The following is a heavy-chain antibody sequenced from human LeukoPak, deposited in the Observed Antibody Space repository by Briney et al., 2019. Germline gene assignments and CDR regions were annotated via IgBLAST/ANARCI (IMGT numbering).Heavy chain of an antibody. D-gene: IGHD6-13*01. J-gene: IGHJ4*02. CDR1: GLPFSNYA. CDR3: AKDLAAAGTTSFDY. Sequence: GGSLRLSCAASGLPFSNYAMSWVRQAPGKGLEWVSAISGSGGGTDYADSVKGRFTISRDKSKNTLYLQMNSLRAEDTAVYCCAKDLAAAGTTSFDYWGQGTLVTVSS. V-gene: IGHV3-23*01. CDR2: ISGSGGGT.